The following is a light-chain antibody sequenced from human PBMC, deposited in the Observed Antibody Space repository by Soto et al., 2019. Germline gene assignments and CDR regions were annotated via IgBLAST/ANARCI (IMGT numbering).Light chain of an antibody. J-gene: IGLJ1*01. CDR1: TGDIGNYNF. CDR3: SSHGGNSPYV. Sequence: QSALTQPPSASGSPGQSVAISCTGTTGDIGNYNFVSWYQQHPGKAPKLLIFEVNKRPSGVPDRFSGSKSGNTASLTVSGLHAEDEADYYCSSHGGNSPYVFGTGTQLNVL. V-gene: IGLV2-8*01. CDR2: EVN.